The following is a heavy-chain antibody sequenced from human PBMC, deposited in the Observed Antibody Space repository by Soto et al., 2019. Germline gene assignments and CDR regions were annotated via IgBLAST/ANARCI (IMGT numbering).Heavy chain of an antibody. Sequence: GESLKSSGKGPGHLFNNHWIGWVRQTPGKGLEWMGLIFTRDSETKTSPSFQGHVSFSVDNSINTVYLQWTSLKTTDTGIYFCARGYFDSGHGYDLWGQGTLVTVSS. D-gene: IGHD3-10*01. V-gene: IGHV5-51*01. CDR3: ARGYFDSGHGYDL. J-gene: IGHJ5*02. CDR1: GHLFNNHW. CDR2: IFTRDSET.